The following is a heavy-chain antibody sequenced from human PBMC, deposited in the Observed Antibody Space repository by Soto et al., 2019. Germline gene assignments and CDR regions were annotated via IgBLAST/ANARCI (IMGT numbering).Heavy chain of an antibody. CDR3: ARATLEQQLGY. CDR1: GGSISSGHYY. J-gene: IGHJ4*02. CDR2: IYYTGST. Sequence: QVQLQESGPGLVKPSQTLSLTCTVSGGSISSGHYYWSWIRQPPGKGLEWIGYIYYTGSTYYVPSLKSRVTISADTSQNQFSLKLSSVTAADTAVYYCARATLEQQLGYWGQGTLVTVSS. V-gene: IGHV4-30-4*01. D-gene: IGHD6-13*01.